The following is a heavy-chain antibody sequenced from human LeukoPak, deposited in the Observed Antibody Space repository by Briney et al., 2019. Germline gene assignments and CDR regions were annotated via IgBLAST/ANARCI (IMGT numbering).Heavy chain of an antibody. Sequence: SETLSLTCTVSGGSISSYYWRWIRQPPGKGLEWIGYIYYSGSTNYNPSLKSRVTISVDTSKNQFSLKLSSVTAADTAVYYCARHLAGYHSDWGQGTLVTVSS. V-gene: IGHV4-59*08. J-gene: IGHJ4*02. CDR2: IYYSGST. CDR1: GGSISSYY. CDR3: ARHLAGYHSD. D-gene: IGHD6-19*01.